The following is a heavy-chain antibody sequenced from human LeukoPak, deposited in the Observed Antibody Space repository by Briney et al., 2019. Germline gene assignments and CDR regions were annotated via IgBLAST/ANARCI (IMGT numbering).Heavy chain of an antibody. CDR2: ISGSGDRT. V-gene: IGHV3-23*01. CDR1: GFTFSSYA. D-gene: IGHD3-16*02. CDR3: AKITFGGVIVLDAFDL. Sequence: GGSLRLSCAASGFTFSSYAMSWVRQAPGKGLEWVSAISGSGDRTYYADSVKGRFTISRDNSKNTLYLQMSSLRAEDTALYYCAKITFGGVIVLDAFDLWGQGTMVTVSS. J-gene: IGHJ3*01.